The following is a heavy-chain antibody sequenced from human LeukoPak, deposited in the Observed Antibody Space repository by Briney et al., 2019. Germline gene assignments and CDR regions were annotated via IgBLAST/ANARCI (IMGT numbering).Heavy chain of an antibody. CDR2: IRYDGSNK. D-gene: IGHD3-22*01. CDR1: GFTFSSYG. CDR3: AKGMSSSGSYFDY. V-gene: IGHV3-30*02. Sequence: PGGSLRLSCAASGFTFSSYGMHWVRQAPGKGLEWVAFIRYDGSNKYYADSVKGRFTISRDNSKNTLYLQMNSLRAEDTAVYYCAKGMSSSGSYFDYWGQGTLVTVSS. J-gene: IGHJ4*02.